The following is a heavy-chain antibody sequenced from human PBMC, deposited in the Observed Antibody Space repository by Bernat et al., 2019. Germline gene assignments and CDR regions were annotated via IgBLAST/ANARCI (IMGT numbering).Heavy chain of an antibody. CDR3: ARVVGIVVVVAATNPNKGYMDV. Sequence: QVQLVESGGGVVQPGRSLRLSCAASGFTFSTFGMHWVRQAPGKGLEWVAAISYDGGNQYYGDSVKGRFTVSRDNSKNALYLQMTSLRVEDTAVYYCARVVGIVVVVAATNPNKGYMDVWGKGTTVTVSS. J-gene: IGHJ6*03. V-gene: IGHV3-33*01. D-gene: IGHD2-15*01. CDR2: ISYDGGNQ. CDR1: GFTFSTFG.